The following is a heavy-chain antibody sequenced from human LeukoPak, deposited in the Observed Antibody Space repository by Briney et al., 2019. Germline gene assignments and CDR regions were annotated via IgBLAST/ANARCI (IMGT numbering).Heavy chain of an antibody. CDR1: GYTFTSYY. CDR2: INPSGGST. V-gene: IGHV1-46*01. D-gene: IGHD6-6*01. Sequence: ASVKVSCKASGYTFTSYYMHWVRQAPGQGLEWMGIINPSGGSTSYAQKFQGRVTMTRDMSTSTVYMELSSLRSEDTAVYYCARSARRWQLVPYYYYYYMDVWGKGTTVTVSS. J-gene: IGHJ6*03. CDR3: ARSARRWQLVPYYYYYYMDV.